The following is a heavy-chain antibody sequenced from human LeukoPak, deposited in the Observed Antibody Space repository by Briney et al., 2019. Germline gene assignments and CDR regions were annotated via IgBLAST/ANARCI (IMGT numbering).Heavy chain of an antibody. D-gene: IGHD1-26*01. J-gene: IGHJ6*03. V-gene: IGHV3-30*02. CDR3: ARDSDKYSGSRYYYYYYMDV. Sequence: GGSLRLSXAASGFTFSTYGMHWVRQAPGKGLEWVAFIRYDGSNKYYTDSVKGRFTISRDDSKSTLYLQMNSLRAEDTAVYFCARDSDKYSGSRYYYYYYMDVWGKGTTVTVSS. CDR2: IRYDGSNK. CDR1: GFTFSTYG.